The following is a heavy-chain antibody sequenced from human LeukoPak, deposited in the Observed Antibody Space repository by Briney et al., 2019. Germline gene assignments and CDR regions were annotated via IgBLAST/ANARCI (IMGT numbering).Heavy chain of an antibody. CDR1: GFTFSTYS. V-gene: IGHV3-21*01. J-gene: IGHJ4*02. Sequence: GGSLRLSCAASGFTFSTYSVNWVRQAPGKGLEWVSSISSSSSSIYYADSVKGRFTISRDNSKNTLYLQMNSVRAEDTAVYYCAKGHSSGWYSIEFWGQGTLVTVSS. D-gene: IGHD6-19*01. CDR3: AKGHSSGWYSIEF. CDR2: ISSSSSSI.